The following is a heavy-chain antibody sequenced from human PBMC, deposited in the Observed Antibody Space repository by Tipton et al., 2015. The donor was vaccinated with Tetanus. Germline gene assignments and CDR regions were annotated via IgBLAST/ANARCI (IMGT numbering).Heavy chain of an antibody. CDR3: ARGRGLGAYSFGFEY. Sequence: TLSLTCNVSGGLITTGGYSWGWIRQPPGQGLEWLGYIYQTDSTYYNPSVRSRLTLSLQRSKNQVSLKLSSVTAADAAVYYCARGRGLGAYSFGFEYWGQGALVTVSS. CDR2: IYQTDST. J-gene: IGHJ4*02. D-gene: IGHD5-12*01. V-gene: IGHV4-30-2*01. CDR1: GGLITTGGYS.